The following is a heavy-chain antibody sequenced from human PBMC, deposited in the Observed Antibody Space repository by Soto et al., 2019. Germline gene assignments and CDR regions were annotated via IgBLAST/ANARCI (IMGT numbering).Heavy chain of an antibody. J-gene: IGHJ6*03. CDR1: GGSISSYY. CDR3: ARGKYGDYYHYYDVAV. V-gene: IGHV4-59*01. CDR2: IYYSGST. D-gene: IGHD4-17*01. Sequence: QVQLQESGPGLVKPSETLSLTCTVSGGSISSYYWSWIRQPPGKGLEWIGYIYYSGSTNYNPSLKSRVTISVDTSKNQFSLKLSSVTAADTAVYYCARGKYGDYYHYYDVAVWGKGNTVTVSS.